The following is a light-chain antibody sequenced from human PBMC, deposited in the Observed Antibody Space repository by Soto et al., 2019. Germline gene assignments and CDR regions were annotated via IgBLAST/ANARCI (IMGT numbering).Light chain of an antibody. CDR1: SSDVGAYNF. CDR3: CSYAGNYKYV. Sequence: QSVLTQPHSVSGSPGQSVTISCTGTSSDVGAYNFASWYQQRLGTAPRLIIYDVNKRPSGVPDRFSGSKSGNTASLTISGLQAEDEADYYCCSYAGNYKYVFGSGTKVTVL. J-gene: IGLJ1*01. V-gene: IGLV2-11*01. CDR2: DVN.